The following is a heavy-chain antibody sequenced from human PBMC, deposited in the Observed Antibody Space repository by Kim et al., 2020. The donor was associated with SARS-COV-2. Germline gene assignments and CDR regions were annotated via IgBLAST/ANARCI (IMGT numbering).Heavy chain of an antibody. CDR2: IYSGGDI. Sequence: GGSLRLSCAASGFTVSSIYMNWVRQAPGKGLEWVSVIYSGGDIYYADSVKGRFTISRDSYTNTLYLQMNSLRAEDTAVYFCARGGSSWYWGQGTPVTVSS. V-gene: IGHV3-53*01. CDR3: ARGGSSWY. J-gene: IGHJ4*02. CDR1: GFTVSSIY. D-gene: IGHD6-13*01.